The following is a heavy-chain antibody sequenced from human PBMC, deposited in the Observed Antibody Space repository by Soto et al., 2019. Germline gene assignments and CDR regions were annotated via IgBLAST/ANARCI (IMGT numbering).Heavy chain of an antibody. CDR1: GFTFSSYS. D-gene: IGHD3-22*01. V-gene: IGHV3-48*02. CDR2: ISSSSSTI. CDR3: ARDFKVDYDSSGPSDAFDI. J-gene: IGHJ3*02. Sequence: SCAASGFTFSSYSMNWVRQAPGKGLEWVSYISSSSSTIYYADSVKGRFTISRDNAKNSLYLQMNSLRDEDTAVYYCARDFKVDYDSSGPSDAFDIWGQGTMVTVSS.